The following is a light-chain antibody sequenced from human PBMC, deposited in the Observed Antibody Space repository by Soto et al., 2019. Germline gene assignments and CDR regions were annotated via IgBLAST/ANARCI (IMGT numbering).Light chain of an antibody. CDR3: QSYDATNQV. V-gene: IGLV6-57*01. J-gene: IGLJ3*02. Sequence: NFMLTQPHSVSESPGKTVIISCTRSSGSIASNYVQWYQQRPGSSPTTVIYEDNQRPSGVPDRFSGSIDSSSNSASLTISGLETEDEADYYCQSYDATNQVFGGGTKLTFL. CDR2: EDN. CDR1: SGSIASNY.